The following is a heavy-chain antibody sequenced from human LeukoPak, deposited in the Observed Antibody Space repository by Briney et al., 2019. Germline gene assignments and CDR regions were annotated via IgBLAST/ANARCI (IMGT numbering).Heavy chain of an antibody. CDR1: GFTFSSYG. Sequence: PGRSLRLSCAASGFTFSSYGMHWVRQAPGKGLEWVAVIWYDGSNKYYADSVKGRFTISRDNSKNTLYLQMNSLRAEDTAVYYCAFSSGDYTFDYWGQGTLVTVSS. CDR2: IWYDGSNK. D-gene: IGHD4-17*01. V-gene: IGHV3-33*01. J-gene: IGHJ4*02. CDR3: AFSSGDYTFDY.